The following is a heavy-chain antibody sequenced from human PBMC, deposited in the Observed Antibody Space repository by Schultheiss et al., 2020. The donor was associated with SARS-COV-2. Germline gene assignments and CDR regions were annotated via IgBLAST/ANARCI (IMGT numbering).Heavy chain of an antibody. D-gene: IGHD5-12*01. J-gene: IGHJ4*02. CDR3: ARDLGATGD. V-gene: IGHV4-61*01. CDR1: GYSISSGYY. CDR2: IYYSGST. Sequence: SETLSLTCAVSGYSISSGYYWSWIRQPPGKGLEWIGYIYYSGSTNYNPSLKSRVTISVDTSKNQFSLKLSSVTAADTAVYYCARDLGATGDWGQGTLVTVSS.